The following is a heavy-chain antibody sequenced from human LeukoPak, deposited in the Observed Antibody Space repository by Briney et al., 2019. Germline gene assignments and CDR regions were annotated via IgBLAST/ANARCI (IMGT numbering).Heavy chain of an antibody. D-gene: IGHD6-13*01. CDR3: AKEIAAAGPYYFDS. V-gene: IGHV3-9*01. CDR2: INWNSGSI. Sequence: LSLTCTVSGGSISSYYWSWIRQPPGKGLEWVSGINWNSGSIGYADSVKGRFTISRDNAKNSLYLQMNSLRAEDTALYYCAKEIAAAGPYYFDSWGQGTLVTVSS. J-gene: IGHJ4*02. CDR1: GGSISSYY.